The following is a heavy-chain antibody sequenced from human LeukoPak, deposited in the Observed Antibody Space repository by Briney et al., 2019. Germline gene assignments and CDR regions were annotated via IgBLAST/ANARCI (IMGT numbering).Heavy chain of an antibody. CDR3: ARVGLLAAAGYYYYGMDV. J-gene: IGHJ6*02. Sequence: SETLSLTCTVSGGSISSGGYYWSWIRQHPGKGLEWIGYIYYSGSTYYNPSLKSRVTISVDTSKNQFSLKLSPVTAADTAVYYCARVGLLAAAGYYYYGMDVWGQGTTVTVSS. CDR2: IYYSGST. V-gene: IGHV4-31*03. CDR1: GGSISSGGYY. D-gene: IGHD6-13*01.